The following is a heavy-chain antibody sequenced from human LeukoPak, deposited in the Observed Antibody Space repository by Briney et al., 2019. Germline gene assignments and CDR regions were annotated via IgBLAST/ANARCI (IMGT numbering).Heavy chain of an antibody. D-gene: IGHD4-23*01. CDR3: AREAYGGNSGYFDY. V-gene: IGHV4-59*01. CDR2: IYYSGST. Sequence: SETLSLTCTVSGGSISSYYWSWIRQPPGKGLEWIGYIYYSGSTNYNPSLKSRVTISVDTSKNQFSLKLSSVTAADTAVYYCAREAYGGNSGYFDYWGQGTLVTVSS. CDR1: GGSISSYY. J-gene: IGHJ4*02.